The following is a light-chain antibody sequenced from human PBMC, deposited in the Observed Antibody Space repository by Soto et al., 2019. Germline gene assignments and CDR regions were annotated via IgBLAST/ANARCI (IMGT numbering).Light chain of an antibody. Sequence: ENVLTQSPATLSLSPGERATLSCRASQSVSSYLAWYQQKPGQAPRLLIYDASNRATGIPARFSGSGSGTDFTLTISSLEPEDFAVYYCQQRSNWPPLITFGQGTRLEI. V-gene: IGKV3-11*01. CDR3: QQRSNWPPLIT. CDR1: QSVSSY. J-gene: IGKJ5*01. CDR2: DAS.